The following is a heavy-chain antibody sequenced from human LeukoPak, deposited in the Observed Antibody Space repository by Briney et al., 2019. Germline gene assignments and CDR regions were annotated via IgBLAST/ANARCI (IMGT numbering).Heavy chain of an antibody. CDR3: TKGRGI. J-gene: IGHJ4*02. CDR1: GGSISSGSYD. D-gene: IGHD3-10*01. CDR2: IYTSGTS. V-gene: IGHV4-61*09. Sequence: PSETLSLTCTVSGGSISSGSYDWYWIRQPAGKGLEWIGHIYTSGTSNYNPSLRSRVTISVDTSKNQFSLKLTSVTAADTAVYYCTKGRGIWGQGTLVTVSS.